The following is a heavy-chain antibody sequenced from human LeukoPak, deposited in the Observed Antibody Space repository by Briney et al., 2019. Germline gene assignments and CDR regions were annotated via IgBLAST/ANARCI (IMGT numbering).Heavy chain of an antibody. CDR2: IIPILDIE. D-gene: IGHD6-19*01. Sequence: ASVKVSCKASGGTFSSYAISWVRQAPGQGLEWMGRIIPILDIENYAQKFQGRVTITADKSTSTAYMELSSLRSEDTAVYYCARDLSRSSGWYNDYWGQGTLVTVSS. V-gene: IGHV1-69*04. CDR3: ARDLSRSSGWYNDY. J-gene: IGHJ4*02. CDR1: GGTFSSYA.